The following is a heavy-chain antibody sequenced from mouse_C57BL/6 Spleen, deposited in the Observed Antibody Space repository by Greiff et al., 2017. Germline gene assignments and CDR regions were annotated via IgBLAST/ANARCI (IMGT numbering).Heavy chain of an antibody. J-gene: IGHJ2*01. Sequence: QVQLQQPGAELVMPGASVKLSCKASGYTFTSYWMHWVKQRPGQGLEWIGEIDPSDSYTNYNQKFKGKSTLTVDKSSSTAYMQLSSLTSEDSAVYYCARGALYDSYYFDYWGQGTTLTVSS. V-gene: IGHV1-69*01. CDR3: ARGALYDSYYFDY. CDR1: GYTFTSYW. D-gene: IGHD2-3*01. CDR2: IDPSDSYT.